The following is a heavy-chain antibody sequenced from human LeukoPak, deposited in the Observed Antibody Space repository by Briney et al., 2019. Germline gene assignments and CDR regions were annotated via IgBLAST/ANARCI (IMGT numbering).Heavy chain of an antibody. CDR1: GGTFSSYA. D-gene: IGHD3-22*01. CDR3: ARTMYYYDQRAGFDC. V-gene: IGHV1-69*13. CDR2: IIPIFGTA. Sequence: ASVKVSCKASGGTFSSYAISWVRQAPGQGLEWMGGIIPIFGTANYAQKFQGRVTITADESTSTAYMELSSLRSEDTAVYYCARTMYYYDQRAGFDCWGQGTLVTVSS. J-gene: IGHJ4*02.